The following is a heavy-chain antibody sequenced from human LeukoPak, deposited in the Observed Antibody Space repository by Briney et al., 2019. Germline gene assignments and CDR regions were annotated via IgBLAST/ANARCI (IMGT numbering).Heavy chain of an antibody. Sequence: SETLSLTCTVSGGSISSSSYYWGWIRQPPGKGLEWIGSIYYSGSTYYNPSLKSRVTISVDTSKNQFSLKLGSVTAADTAVYYCAQLRGYFDLWGRGTLVTVSS. D-gene: IGHD5-24*01. V-gene: IGHV4-39*01. CDR2: IYYSGST. J-gene: IGHJ2*01. CDR1: GGSISSSSYY. CDR3: AQLRGYFDL.